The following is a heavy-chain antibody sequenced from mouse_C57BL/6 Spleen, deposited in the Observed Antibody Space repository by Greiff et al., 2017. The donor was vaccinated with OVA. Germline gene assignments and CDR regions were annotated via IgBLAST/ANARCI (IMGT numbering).Heavy chain of an antibody. V-gene: IGHV5-12*01. J-gene: IGHJ4*01. Sequence: EVKVEESGGGLVQPGGSLKLSCAASGFTFSDYYMYWVRQTPEKRLEWVAYISNGGGSTYYPDTVKGRFTISRDNAKNTLYLQMSRLKSEDTAMYYCARRWLLGAMDYWGQGTSVTVSS. D-gene: IGHD2-3*01. CDR1: GFTFSDYY. CDR3: ARRWLLGAMDY. CDR2: ISNGGGST.